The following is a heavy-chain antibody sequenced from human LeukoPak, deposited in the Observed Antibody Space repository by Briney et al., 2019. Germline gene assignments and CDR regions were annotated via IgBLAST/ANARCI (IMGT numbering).Heavy chain of an antibody. Sequence: PSETLSLTCAVYGGSFSGYYWSWIRQPPGKGLEWIGEINHSGSTNYNPSLKSRVTISVDTSKNQFSLKLSSVTAADTAVYYCARGYYDSSGYTTMDVWGQGTTVTVSS. CDR2: INHSGST. CDR1: GGSFSGYY. D-gene: IGHD3-22*01. J-gene: IGHJ6*02. V-gene: IGHV4-34*01. CDR3: ARGYYDSSGYTTMDV.